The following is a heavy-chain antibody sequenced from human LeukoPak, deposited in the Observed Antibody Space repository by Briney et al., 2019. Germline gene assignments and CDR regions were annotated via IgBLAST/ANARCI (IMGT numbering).Heavy chain of an antibody. CDR1: GFTFSSDW. D-gene: IGHD3-16*01. Sequence: PGGSLRLSCAASGFTFSSDWMSWVRQAPGNGLEWVANIKQDGSEEYYLDSVKGQFTISRDNAKNSLYLQMNSLRAEDTAVYYCARDRPGIAMIPHYFDYWGQGTLVTVSS. CDR3: ARDRPGIAMIPHYFDY. V-gene: IGHV3-7*03. CDR2: IKQDGSEE. J-gene: IGHJ4*02.